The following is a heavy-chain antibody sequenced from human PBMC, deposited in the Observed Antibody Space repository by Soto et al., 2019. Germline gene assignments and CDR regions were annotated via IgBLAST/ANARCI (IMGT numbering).Heavy chain of an antibody. CDR1: GVTFSSYW. D-gene: IGHD3-16*02. CDR3: ARSAYDYVLGSYRHPHAFDS. CDR2: IKPDGSEK. J-gene: IGHJ3*02. V-gene: IGHV3-7*05. Sequence: GGSLRLSCAASGVTFSSYWMSWVRQAPGKGLEWVANIKPDGSEKYYVDSVKGRFTISRDNAKNSLYLQMNSLRAEDTAVYYCARSAYDYVLGSYRHPHAFDSCGQGTMVTVSS.